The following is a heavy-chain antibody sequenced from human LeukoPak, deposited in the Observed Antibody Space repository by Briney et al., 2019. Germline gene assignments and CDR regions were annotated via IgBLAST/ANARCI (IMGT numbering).Heavy chain of an antibody. CDR3: AREDSGNYLRFDP. CDR1: GRSFSSSY. CDR2: IYTSGST. D-gene: IGHD1-26*01. Sequence: SETLSLTCTVSGRSFSSSYWSWIGQPAGKGLEWIGRIYTSGSTNFNPSLKSRVTISIDKSKNQISLKLNSVTAADTADYHCAREDSGNYLRFDPWGQGTLVTVSS. V-gene: IGHV4-4*07. J-gene: IGHJ5*02.